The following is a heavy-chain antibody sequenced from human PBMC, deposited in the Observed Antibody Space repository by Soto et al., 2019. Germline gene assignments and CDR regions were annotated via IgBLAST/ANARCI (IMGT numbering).Heavy chain of an antibody. CDR2: INAGNGNT. V-gene: IGHV1-3*05. CDR3: ASEAIAAAAVYGMDV. Sequence: QVQLVQSGAEEKKPGASVKVSCKASGYTFTSYAMHWVRQAPGQRLEWMGWINAGNGNTKYSQKFQGRVTITRDTSACTAYMELSSLRSEDTAVYFCASEAIAAAAVYGMDVWGQGTTVTVSS. J-gene: IGHJ6*02. D-gene: IGHD6-25*01. CDR1: GYTFTSYA.